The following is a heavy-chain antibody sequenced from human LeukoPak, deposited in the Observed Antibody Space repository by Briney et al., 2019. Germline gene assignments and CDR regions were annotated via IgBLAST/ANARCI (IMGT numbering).Heavy chain of an antibody. V-gene: IGHV3-48*03. CDR2: ISSSGSSI. CDR1: GFTFSSYE. D-gene: IGHD6-19*01. Sequence: GGSLRLSCAASGFTFSSYEMNWVRQAPGKGLEWVSCISSSGSSIYYADSVKGRFTISRDNAKNSLYLQMNSLRAEDTAVYWCVKNGALAVDYFHHWGPGTLVTVSS. CDR3: VKNGALAVDYFHH. J-gene: IGHJ1*01.